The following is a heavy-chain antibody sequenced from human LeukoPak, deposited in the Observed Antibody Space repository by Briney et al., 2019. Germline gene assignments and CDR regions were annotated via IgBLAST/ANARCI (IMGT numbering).Heavy chain of an antibody. Sequence: SETLSLTCTVSGGSISSSSYYWGWIRQPPGRGLEWIGSIYYSGSTYYNPSLKSRVTISVDTSKNQFSLKLSSVTAADTAVYYCARMRQWLVYYFDYWGQGTLVTVSS. V-gene: IGHV4-39*01. CDR1: GGSISSSSYY. CDR3: ARMRQWLVYYFDY. J-gene: IGHJ4*02. CDR2: IYYSGST. D-gene: IGHD6-19*01.